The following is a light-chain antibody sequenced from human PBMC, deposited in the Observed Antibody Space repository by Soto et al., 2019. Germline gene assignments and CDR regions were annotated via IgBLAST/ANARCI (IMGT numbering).Light chain of an antibody. CDR2: GNS. Sequence: QLVLTQPPSVSGAPGQRVTISCTGSSSNTGTNYDVHWYQQLPGTAPKLLIYGNSNRPSGVPDRFSGSKSGTSASLAITGLQAEDEADYYCQSYDSRLRVFGGGTKLTVL. J-gene: IGLJ2*01. V-gene: IGLV1-40*01. CDR1: SSNTGTNYD. CDR3: QSYDSRLRV.